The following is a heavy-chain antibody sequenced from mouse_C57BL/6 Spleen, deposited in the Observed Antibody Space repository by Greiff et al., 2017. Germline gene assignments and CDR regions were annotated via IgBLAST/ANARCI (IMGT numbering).Heavy chain of an antibody. J-gene: IGHJ4*01. CDR2: IFPGSGST. CDR3: ARGGYGSSFAMDD. Sequence: QVQLQQSGPELVKPGASVKISCKASGYTFTDYYINWVKQRPGQGLEWIGWIFPGSGSTYYNEKFKGTATLTVDKSSRTAYMLLSSLTSEDSAVYFCARGGYGSSFAMDDWGQGTSVTVSS. V-gene: IGHV1-75*01. D-gene: IGHD1-1*01. CDR1: GYTFTDYY.